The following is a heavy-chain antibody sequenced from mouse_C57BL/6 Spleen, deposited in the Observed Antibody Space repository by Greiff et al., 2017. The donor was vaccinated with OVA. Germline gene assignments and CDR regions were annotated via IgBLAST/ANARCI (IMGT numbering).Heavy chain of an antibody. J-gene: IGHJ2*01. CDR3: ARYDYGFLVDY. Sequence: VQLQQSGPELVKPGASVKISCKASGYTFTDYYMNWVKQSHGKSLEWIGDINPNNGGTSYNQKFKGKATLTVDKSSSTAYMELRSLTSEDSAVYYCARYDYGFLVDYWGQGTTLTVSS. CDR1: GYTFTDYY. D-gene: IGHD1-1*01. CDR2: INPNNGGT. V-gene: IGHV1-26*01.